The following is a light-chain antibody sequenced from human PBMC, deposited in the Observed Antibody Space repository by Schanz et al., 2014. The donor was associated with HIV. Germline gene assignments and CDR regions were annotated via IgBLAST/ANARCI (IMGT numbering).Light chain of an antibody. J-gene: IGLJ2*01. V-gene: IGLV2-14*01. CDR1: SGDVGRYDY. CDR2: EGS. Sequence: QSALTQPASVSGSLGQSITISCTGTSGDVGRYDYVSWYQQHPGKAPKLIIYEGSKRPSGVPDRFSGSKSGNTASLTISGLQAEDEADYYCSSYTSSSPVVFGGGTKLTVL. CDR3: SSYTSSSPVV.